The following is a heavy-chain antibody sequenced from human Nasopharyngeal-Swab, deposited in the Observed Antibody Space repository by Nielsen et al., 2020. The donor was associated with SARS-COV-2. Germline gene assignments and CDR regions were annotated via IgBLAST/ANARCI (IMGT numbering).Heavy chain of an antibody. Sequence: SQTLSLTCAVYGGSFSGYSWTWIRQPPGRGLEWIGEINHSGSTKYNPSLKSRVTISIDTSKNQFSLKLRSVTAADTAVYYCARGLSGIVPAPILGLGPYYYYYYMDVWGKGTTVTVSS. CDR2: INHSGST. CDR1: GGSFSGYS. J-gene: IGHJ6*03. D-gene: IGHD2-2*01. V-gene: IGHV4-34*01. CDR3: ARGLSGIVPAPILGLGPYYYYYYMDV.